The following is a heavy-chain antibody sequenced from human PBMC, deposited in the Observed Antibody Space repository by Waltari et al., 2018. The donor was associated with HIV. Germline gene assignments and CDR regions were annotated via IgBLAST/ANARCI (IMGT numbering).Heavy chain of an antibody. CDR2: IYSGSST. CDR1: GITVSSNH. V-gene: IGHV3-53*01. D-gene: IGHD3-3*01. J-gene: IGHJ4*02. CDR3: ARARTYYDFWSGNYSPDYFDY. Sequence: EVQLVESGGGLIDPGGSLRLSREASGITVSSNHMTWVGQPPGKGLEWVAVIYSGSSTYYADSVKGRFTISRDNSKNTLYLQMNSLRAEDTAVYYCARARTYYDFWSGNYSPDYFDYWGQGTLITVSS.